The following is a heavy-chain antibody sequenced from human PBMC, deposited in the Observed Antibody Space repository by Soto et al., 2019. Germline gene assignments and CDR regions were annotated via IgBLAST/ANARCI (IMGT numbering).Heavy chain of an antibody. Sequence: TLSITCTVSGGSISSGGYYWSWIRQHPGKVLEWIGYIYYSGSTYYNPSLKSRVTISVDTSKNQFSLKLSSVTAADTAVYYCARDRRDYDFWSGPYGMDVWGQGTTVTVSS. V-gene: IGHV4-31*03. D-gene: IGHD3-3*01. CDR1: GGSISSGGYY. J-gene: IGHJ6*02. CDR3: ARDRRDYDFWSGPYGMDV. CDR2: IYYSGST.